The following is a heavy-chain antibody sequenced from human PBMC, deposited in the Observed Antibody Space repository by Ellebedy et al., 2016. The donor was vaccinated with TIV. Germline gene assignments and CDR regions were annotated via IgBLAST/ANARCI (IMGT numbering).Heavy chain of an antibody. D-gene: IGHD2-15*01. Sequence: MPSETLSLTCSVSGDSTSSTHWWTWVCLPSGNVLEWSGQIYPSGSTMFNPSLKGRVTMSVDKSNNQFSLNLNSVTAADTAVYFCARNPYCSGSSCFLDGMDVWGRGTTVTVSS. CDR1: GDSTSSTHW. V-gene: IGHV4-4*02. CDR3: ARNPYCSGSSCFLDGMDV. J-gene: IGHJ6*02. CDR2: IYPSGST.